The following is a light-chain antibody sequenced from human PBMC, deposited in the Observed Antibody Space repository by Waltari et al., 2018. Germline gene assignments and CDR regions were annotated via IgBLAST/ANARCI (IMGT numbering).Light chain of an antibody. CDR2: GSA. Sequence: QSVLTQPPSVSGAPGPRVTIPCTGSGSNIGAGYDVHWSQQLPRAAPKLLIYGSASRPLGVPDRFCGSTSGTSASLAITWLQAEDEADYYCQSDDTSLRVVFGGGTKLTVL. V-gene: IGLV1-40*01. J-gene: IGLJ2*01. CDR3: QSDDTSLRVV. CDR1: GSNIGAGYD.